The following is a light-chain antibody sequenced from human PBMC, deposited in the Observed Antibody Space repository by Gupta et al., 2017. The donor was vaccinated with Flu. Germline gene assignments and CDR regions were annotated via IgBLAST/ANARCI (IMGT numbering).Light chain of an antibody. J-gene: IGLJ2*01. V-gene: IGLV3-21*02. CDR2: DDS. Sequence: SYVLTQPPSVSVAPGQTARITCGGNNIGGKTVHWYRQRPGQAPVLVVYDDSGRPSGIPERFSGSNSENTATLTISRVEAGDEADYYCQVWDSSSDLVVFGGGTKLTVL. CDR3: QVWDSSSDLVV. CDR1: NIGGKT.